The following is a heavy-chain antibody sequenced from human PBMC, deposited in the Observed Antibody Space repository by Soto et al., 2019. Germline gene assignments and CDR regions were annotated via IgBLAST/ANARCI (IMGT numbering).Heavy chain of an antibody. CDR2: INHSGST. CDR3: ARGLNRYNWNTPFDP. V-gene: IGHV4-34*01. Sequence: PSETLSLTCAAYGGSFSGYYWSWIRQPPGKGLEWIEEINHSGSTNYNPSLKSRVTISVDTSKNQFSLKLSSVTAADTAVYYCARGLNRYNWNTPFDPWGQGTLVTVSS. D-gene: IGHD1-20*01. CDR1: GGSFSGYY. J-gene: IGHJ5*02.